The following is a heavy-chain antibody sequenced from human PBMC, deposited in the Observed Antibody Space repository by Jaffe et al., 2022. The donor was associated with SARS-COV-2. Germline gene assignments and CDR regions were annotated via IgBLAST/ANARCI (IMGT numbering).Heavy chain of an antibody. Sequence: QVQVQESGPGLVKPSGTLSLTCTVSGGSINNYYWIWIRQPPGKGLEWIGYIYYSGTTSYNPSLKSRVTISVDTSKNQFSLKLSSVTAADTAVYYCARGGGSGRGNWFDPWGQGTLVTVSS. CDR2: IYYSGTT. D-gene: IGHD3-10*01. CDR1: GGSINNYY. J-gene: IGHJ5*02. CDR3: ARGGGSGRGNWFDP. V-gene: IGHV4-59*01.